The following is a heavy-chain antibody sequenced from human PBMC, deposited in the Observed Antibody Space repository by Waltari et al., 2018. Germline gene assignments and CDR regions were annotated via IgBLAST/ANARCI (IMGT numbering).Heavy chain of an antibody. D-gene: IGHD5-18*01. Sequence: QLQLQESGPGLVKSSETLSLTCTVSGGSISSSSYYWGWIRQPPGKGLEWIGSIYYSGSTYYHRALKSRVTISVDTSKNQFSLKLSSVTAADTAVYYCARPSGYSYGYLGSVDYWGQGTLVTVSS. CDR1: GGSISSSSYY. J-gene: IGHJ4*02. CDR2: IYYSGST. V-gene: IGHV4-39*01. CDR3: ARPSGYSYGYLGSVDY.